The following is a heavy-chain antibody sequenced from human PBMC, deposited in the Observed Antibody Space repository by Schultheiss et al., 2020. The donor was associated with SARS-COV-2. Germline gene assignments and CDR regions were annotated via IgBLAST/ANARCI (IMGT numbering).Heavy chain of an antibody. CDR1: GFTFSSYG. V-gene: IGHV3-30*03. CDR2: ISYDGSNK. Sequence: GGSLRLSCAASGFTFSSYGMHWVRQAPGKGLEWVAVISYDGSNKYYADSVKGRFTISRDNSKNSLYLQMNSLRAEDTAVYYCARGRREFSHSSSWHAWFDPWGQGTLVTVPQ. J-gene: IGHJ5*02. CDR3: ARGRREFSHSSSWHAWFDP. D-gene: IGHD6-13*01.